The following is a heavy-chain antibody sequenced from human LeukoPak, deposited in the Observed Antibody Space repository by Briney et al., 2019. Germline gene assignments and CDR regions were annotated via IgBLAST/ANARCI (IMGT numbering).Heavy chain of an antibody. CDR1: GYTFTSYY. Sequence: ASVKVSCKASGYTFTSYYMHWVRQAPGQGLEWVGIINPSGGSTSYAQKFQGRGTMTRDTSTSTIYMELSSLRSEDTAVYYCARDGKPTMIEYYFDYWGQGTLVTVSS. CDR2: INPSGGST. D-gene: IGHD3-22*01. J-gene: IGHJ4*02. V-gene: IGHV1-46*01. CDR3: ARDGKPTMIEYYFDY.